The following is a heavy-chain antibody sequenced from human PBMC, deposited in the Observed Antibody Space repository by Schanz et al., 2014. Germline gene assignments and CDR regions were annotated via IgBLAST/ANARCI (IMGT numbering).Heavy chain of an antibody. Sequence: QVQLQESGPGLVKPSETPSLTCTVSGGSVSTYKWGWIRQPPGKGLEYIGLISYGGLSDYNPSLKSRVTISLDTSKNQFSLNLNSVTAADTAVYYCAREWSSFDYWGQGALVSVSS. V-gene: IGHV4-59*02. J-gene: IGHJ4*02. CDR1: GGSVSTYK. D-gene: IGHD3-10*01. CDR2: ISYGGLS. CDR3: AREWSSFDY.